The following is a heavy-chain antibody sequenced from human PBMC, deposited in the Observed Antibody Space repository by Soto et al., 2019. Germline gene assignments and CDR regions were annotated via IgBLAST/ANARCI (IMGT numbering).Heavy chain of an antibody. CDR2: IYWDDDK. CDR3: AHRGPSSSSPKSFDY. Sequence: SGPTLVNPTQTLTLTCTFSGFSLSTSGVGVGWIRQPPGKALEWLALIYWDDDKRYSPSLKSRLTTTKDTSKNQVVLTMTNMYPVDTATYYCAHRGPSSSSPKSFDYWGQGTFVTVSS. V-gene: IGHV2-5*02. CDR1: GFSLSTSGVG. D-gene: IGHD6-6*01. J-gene: IGHJ4*02.